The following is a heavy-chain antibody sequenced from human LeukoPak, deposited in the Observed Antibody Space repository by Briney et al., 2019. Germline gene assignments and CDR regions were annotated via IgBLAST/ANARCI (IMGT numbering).Heavy chain of an antibody. D-gene: IGHD1-26*01. CDR2: ISAYNGNT. V-gene: IGHV1-18*01. Sequence: GASVKVSCKASGYTFTSYGISWVRQAPGQGLEWMGWISAYNGNTNYAQKLQGRVTMTTDTSTSTAYMELRSLRSDDTAVYYCAKDRSKGSYGDEFDHWGQGTLVTVSS. CDR1: GYTFTSYG. CDR3: AKDRSKGSYGDEFDH. J-gene: IGHJ4*02.